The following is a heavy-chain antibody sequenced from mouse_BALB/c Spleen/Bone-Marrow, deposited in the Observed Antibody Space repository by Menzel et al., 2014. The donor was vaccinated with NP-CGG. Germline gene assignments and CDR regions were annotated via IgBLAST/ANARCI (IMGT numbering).Heavy chain of an antibody. CDR3: ARRLRYYAMDY. CDR1: GFSLXSYG. Sequence: QVQLQQSGPGLVQPSQSLSITCTVSGFSLXSYGVHWVRQSPGKGLEWLGVIWSGGSTGYNAAFISRLSISKDNSKSQVFLKMNSLQANDTAIYYCARRLRYYAMDYWGQGTSVTVSS. J-gene: IGHJ4*01. D-gene: IGHD2-2*01. CDR2: IWSGGST. V-gene: IGHV2-2*02.